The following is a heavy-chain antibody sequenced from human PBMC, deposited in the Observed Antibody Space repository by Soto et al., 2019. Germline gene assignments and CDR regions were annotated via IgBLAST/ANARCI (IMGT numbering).Heavy chain of an antibody. D-gene: IGHD6-19*01. J-gene: IGHJ4*02. V-gene: IGHV3-30*18. CDR1: GFTFSDAW. Sequence: GGSLRLSCAPSGFTFSDAWMNWVRQAPGKGLEWVAVISYDGSNKYYADSVKGRFTVSRDNSKNTLYLQMNSLRAEDTAVYYCAKDKDRAVPGTFFDYWGQGTLVTGSS. CDR2: ISYDGSNK. CDR3: AKDKDRAVPGTFFDY.